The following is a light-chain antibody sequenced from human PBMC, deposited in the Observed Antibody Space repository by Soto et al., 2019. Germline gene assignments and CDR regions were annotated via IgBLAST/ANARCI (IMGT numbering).Light chain of an antibody. J-gene: IGKJ3*01. CDR1: QSVSSY. CDR2: DAS. V-gene: IGKV3-11*01. Sequence: EIVLTQSPATLSLSPGERATLSCRASQSVSSYLAWYQQKPGQAPMLLIYDASNRATGIPARFSGSGSGTDFTLTISSLEPEDFAVYYCQQRSNWLLFTFGPGTKVDIK. CDR3: QQRSNWLLFT.